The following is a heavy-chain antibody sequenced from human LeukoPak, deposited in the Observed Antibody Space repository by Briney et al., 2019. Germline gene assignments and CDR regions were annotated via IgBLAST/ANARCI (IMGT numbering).Heavy chain of an antibody. CDR2: ISAYNGNT. J-gene: IGHJ1*01. Sequence: GASVKVSCKASGYTFTSYGISWVRQAPGQGLEWMGWISAYNGNTNYAQKLQGRVTMTTDTSTSTAYMELRSLRSDDTAVYCCASAGIAVAGTIFYFQHWGQGTLVTVSS. D-gene: IGHD6-19*01. CDR1: GYTFTSYG. V-gene: IGHV1-18*04. CDR3: ASAGIAVAGTIFYFQH.